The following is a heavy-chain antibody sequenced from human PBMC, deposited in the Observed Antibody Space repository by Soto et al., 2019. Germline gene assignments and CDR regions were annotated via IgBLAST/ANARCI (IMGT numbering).Heavy chain of an antibody. CDR1: GFTFTRYS. J-gene: IGHJ4*02. D-gene: IGHD7-27*01. Sequence: GGSLRLSCAASGFTFTRYSMNWVRQAPGKGLEWVSSISSTTNYIYYADSVKGRFTISRDNAKNSLSLQMNSLRAEGTAVYFCARDNRGTFDYWGQGALDTVSS. V-gene: IGHV3-21*04. CDR2: ISSTTNYI. CDR3: ARDNRGTFDY.